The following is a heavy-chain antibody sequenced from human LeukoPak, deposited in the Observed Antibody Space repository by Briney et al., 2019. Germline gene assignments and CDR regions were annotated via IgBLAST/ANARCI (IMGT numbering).Heavy chain of an antibody. CDR3: ARGGIVGATGGDYYYYYMDV. Sequence: SGTLSLTCTVSGGSISSYYWSWIRQPPGKGLEWIGYIYYSGSTNYNPSLKSRVTISVDTSKNQFSLKLSSVTAADTAVYYCARGGIVGATGGDYYYYYMDVWGKGTTVTVSS. V-gene: IGHV4-59*01. CDR1: GGSISSYY. CDR2: IYYSGST. D-gene: IGHD1-26*01. J-gene: IGHJ6*03.